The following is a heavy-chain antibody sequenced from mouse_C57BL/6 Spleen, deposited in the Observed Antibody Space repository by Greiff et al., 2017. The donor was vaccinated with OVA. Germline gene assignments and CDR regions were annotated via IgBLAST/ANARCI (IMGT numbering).Heavy chain of an antibody. D-gene: IGHD2-3*01. CDR3: ARHSDGYYDWYFDV. J-gene: IGHJ1*03. V-gene: IGHV2-6-1*01. CDR1: GFSLTSYG. CDR2: IWSDGST. Sequence: VKLVESGPGLVAPSQSLSITCTVSGFSLTSYGVHWVRQPPGKGLEWLVVIWSDGSTTYNSALKSRLSISKDNSKSQVFLKMNSLQTDDTAMYYCARHSDGYYDWYFDVWGTGTTVTVSS.